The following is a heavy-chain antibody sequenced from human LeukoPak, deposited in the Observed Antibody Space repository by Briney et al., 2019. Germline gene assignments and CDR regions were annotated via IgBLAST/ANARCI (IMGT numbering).Heavy chain of an antibody. CDR3: ARFPTNNAFDI. CDR1: GFTFSDHY. CDR2: INHSGST. Sequence: PGGSLRLSCAASGFTFSDHYMDWVRQPPGKGLEWIGEINHSGSTNYNPSLKSRVTISVDTSKNQFSLKLSSVTAADTAVYYCARFPTNNAFDIWGQGTMVTVSS. V-gene: IGHV4-34*01. J-gene: IGHJ3*02.